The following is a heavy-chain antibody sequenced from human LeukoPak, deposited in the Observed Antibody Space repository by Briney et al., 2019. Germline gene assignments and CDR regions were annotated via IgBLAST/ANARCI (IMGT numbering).Heavy chain of an antibody. CDR2: IYPNSGAT. CDR3: GTLLSNGPFDY. Sequence: ASVKVSCKASGYTFTGYYMHWVRQAPGQGLEWMGWIYPNSGATKYAQKFQGWVTMTRDTSISTAYMELSGLRSDDTAVYYCGTLLSNGPFDYWGQGGLVTVSS. CDR1: GYTFTGYY. V-gene: IGHV1-2*04. J-gene: IGHJ4*02.